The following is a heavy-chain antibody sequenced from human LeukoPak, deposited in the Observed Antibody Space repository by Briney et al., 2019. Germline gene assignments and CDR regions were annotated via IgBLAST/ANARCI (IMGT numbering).Heavy chain of an antibody. CDR1: GFTFTNYG. Sequence: GRSLRLSCAASGFTFTNYGMHWVRQAPGKGLEWVAVIWYDGSNKYYADSVKGRFTIPRDNSKNTLYLQMNSLRAEDTAVYYCAREFEDYFDYWGQGTLVTVSS. V-gene: IGHV3-33*01. J-gene: IGHJ4*02. CDR2: IWYDGSNK. CDR3: AREFEDYFDY.